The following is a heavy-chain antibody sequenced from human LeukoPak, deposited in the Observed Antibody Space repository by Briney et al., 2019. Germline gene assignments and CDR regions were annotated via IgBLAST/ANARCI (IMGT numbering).Heavy chain of an antibody. CDR2: IWYDGSNK. D-gene: IGHD5-18*01. CDR3: ARDTSGGYSYGFDY. V-gene: IGHV3-33*08. CDR1: GFTFSSYG. J-gene: IGHJ4*02. Sequence: PGRSLRLSCAASGFTFSSYGMHWVRQAPGKGLEWVAVIWYDGSNKYYADSVKGRFTISRDNSKNALYLQMNSLRAEDTAVYYCARDTSGGYSYGFDYWGQGTLVTVSS.